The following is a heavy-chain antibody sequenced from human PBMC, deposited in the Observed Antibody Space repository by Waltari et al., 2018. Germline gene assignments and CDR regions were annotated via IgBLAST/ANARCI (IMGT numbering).Heavy chain of an antibody. CDR3: AKDRRGYDQPVDF. Sequence: EVQLLESGGGLVQPGGSLRLSCAASGFTFSGHAMSWVRQAPGKGREWGSGISGRVNGTHYADSAKGRFTISRDNSKNTLYLQMNSLRAEDTALYYCAKDRRGYDQPVDFWGQGTLVTVSS. D-gene: IGHD5-12*01. V-gene: IGHV3-23*01. J-gene: IGHJ4*02. CDR1: GFTFSGHA. CDR2: ISGRVNGT.